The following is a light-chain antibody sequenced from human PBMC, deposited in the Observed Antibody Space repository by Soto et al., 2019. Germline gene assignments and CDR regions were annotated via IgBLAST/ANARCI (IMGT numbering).Light chain of an antibody. CDR3: QQYGSSSYT. CDR1: QSVASSY. J-gene: IGKJ2*01. CDR2: GAS. Sequence: EIVLTQSPGTLSLSPGEGATLSCRASQSVASSYLAWYQQKPDQAPRLLIYGASNRATGIPDRFSGGGSGTDITLTISRLEPEDFAVYYCQQYGSSSYTFGQGTKLEIK. V-gene: IGKV3-20*01.